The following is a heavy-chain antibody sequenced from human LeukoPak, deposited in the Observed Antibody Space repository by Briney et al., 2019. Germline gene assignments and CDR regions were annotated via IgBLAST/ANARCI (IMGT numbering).Heavy chain of an antibody. CDR3: ARDQGHTMIVVVPFDY. Sequence: ASVKVSCKASGYTFTRYGISWVRQAPGQGLEWMGWISAYNGNTNYAQKLQGRVTMTTDTSTSTAYMELRSLRSDDTAVYYCARDQGHTMIVVVPFDYWGQGTLVTVSS. D-gene: IGHD3-22*01. CDR2: ISAYNGNT. CDR1: GYTFTRYG. J-gene: IGHJ4*02. V-gene: IGHV1-18*01.